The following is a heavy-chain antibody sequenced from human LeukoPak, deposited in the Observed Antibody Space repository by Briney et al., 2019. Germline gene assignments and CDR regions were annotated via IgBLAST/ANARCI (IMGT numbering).Heavy chain of an antibody. CDR2: ISSSSSYI. J-gene: IGHJ4*02. Sequence: GGSLRLSCAASGFTFSSYSMNWVRQAPGKGLEWVSSISSSSSYIYCADSVKGRFTISRDIAKNSLYLQMNSLRAEDTAVYYCARPGDGDLGGYWGQGTLVTVSS. CDR1: GFTFSSYS. CDR3: ARPGDGDLGGY. V-gene: IGHV3-21*01. D-gene: IGHD4-17*01.